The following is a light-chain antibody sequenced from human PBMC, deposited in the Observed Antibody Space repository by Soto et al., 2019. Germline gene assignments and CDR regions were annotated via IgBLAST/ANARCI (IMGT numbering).Light chain of an antibody. Sequence: QSVLTQPASVSGSPGQSITISCTGSSSDIGSYNYVSWYQQHPGKAPKLIIYDVSNRPSGLSNRFSASKSGNTASLTISGLQAEDEADYYCSSYKTNNTPVVFGGGTKLTVL. CDR1: SSDIGSYNY. V-gene: IGLV2-14*01. CDR2: DVS. CDR3: SSYKTNNTPVV. J-gene: IGLJ2*01.